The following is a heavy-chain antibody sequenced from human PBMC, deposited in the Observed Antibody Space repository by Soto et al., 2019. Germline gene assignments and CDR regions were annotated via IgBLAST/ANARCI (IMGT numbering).Heavy chain of an antibody. CDR3: AREVSPNSRGWYTVLVRWFDP. D-gene: IGHD6-19*01. J-gene: IGHJ5*02. Sequence: QVQLQESGPGLVKPSQTLSLTCTVSGGSINSGDYSWSGVRHLPGGGLEWIGFISYSGSTYYNPSLESRVTISLDTSKNQFSLELNSVTAADSAVYYCAREVSPNSRGWYTVLVRWFDPWGQGTLVTVSS. CDR1: GGSINSGDYS. CDR2: ISYSGST. V-gene: IGHV4-31*03.